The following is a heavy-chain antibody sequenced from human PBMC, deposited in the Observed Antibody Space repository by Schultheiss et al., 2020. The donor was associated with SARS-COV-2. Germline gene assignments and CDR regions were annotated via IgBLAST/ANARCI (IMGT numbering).Heavy chain of an antibody. CDR2: IWYDGSDK. J-gene: IGHJ6*02. Sequence: GGSLRLSCTTSGFTFGDYAMSWFRQAPGKGLEWVAIIWYDGSDKYYADSVKGRFTISRDNSKNTVYLQMNSLRAEDTAVYYCVKGLHLYSYYGLDVWGQGTTVTVSS. V-gene: IGHV3-33*06. CDR3: VKGLHLYSYYGLDV. CDR1: GFTFGDYA.